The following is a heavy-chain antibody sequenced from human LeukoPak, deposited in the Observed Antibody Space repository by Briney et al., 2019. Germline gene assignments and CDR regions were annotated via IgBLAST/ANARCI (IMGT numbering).Heavy chain of an antibody. J-gene: IGHJ4*02. D-gene: IGHD3-9*01. CDR1: GYTFTSYT. V-gene: IGHV7-4-1*02. CDR3: ARASRFFDWSPFDF. CDR2: INTNTGNP. Sequence: ASVKVSCKASGYTFTSYTLNWVRQAPGQGLEWVGWINTNTGNPMYVQGFTGRFVFSLDTSVSTAYLQISSLKAEDTAVYYCARASRFFDWSPFDFWGQGALVTVSS.